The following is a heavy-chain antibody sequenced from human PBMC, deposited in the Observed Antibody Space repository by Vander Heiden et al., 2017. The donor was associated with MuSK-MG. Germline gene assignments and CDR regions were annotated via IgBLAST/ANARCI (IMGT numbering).Heavy chain of an antibody. CDR2: ISAYNGNT. V-gene: IGHV1-18*01. CDR3: AREYYDSSGYYAQAGYYYYYMDV. CDR1: GYTFTSYG. J-gene: IGHJ6*03. Sequence: QVQLVPSGAAVKQPAASVQVSCKASGYTFTSYGISWVRQAPGQGLEWMGWISAYNGNTNYAQKLQGRVTMTTDTSTSTAYMELRSLRSDDTAVYYCAREYYDSSGYYAQAGYYYYYMDVWGKGTTVTVSS. D-gene: IGHD3-22*01.